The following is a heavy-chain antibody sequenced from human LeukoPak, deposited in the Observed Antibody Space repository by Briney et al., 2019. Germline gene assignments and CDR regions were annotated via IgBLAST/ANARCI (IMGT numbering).Heavy chain of an antibody. CDR2: INPNSGGT. D-gene: IGHD2-15*01. CDR1: GYTFTGYY. CDR3: ARGKVVAATFLDY. J-gene: IGHJ4*02. Sequence: ASVKVSCKASGYTFTGYYMHWVRQAPGQGLEWMGWINPNSGGTNYAQKFQGRVTMTRDTSISTAYMELSRLRSDDTAVYYCARGKVVAATFLDYWGQGTLVTVSS. V-gene: IGHV1-2*02.